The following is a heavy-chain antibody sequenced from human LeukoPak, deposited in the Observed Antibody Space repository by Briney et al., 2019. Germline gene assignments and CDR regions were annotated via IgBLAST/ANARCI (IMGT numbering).Heavy chain of an antibody. CDR1: GYTFIGYY. V-gene: IGHV1-2*04. CDR2: INLSNGGT. CDR3: ARVGNGYGFDL. Sequence: ASVKVSCKSSGYTFIGYYMHWLRQAPGQGLEWMGWINLSNGGTHYAQKFQGWVTMTRDTSISTAYMDLSRLTSDDTAVYYCARVGNGYGFDLWGQGTMVTVSS. J-gene: IGHJ3*01.